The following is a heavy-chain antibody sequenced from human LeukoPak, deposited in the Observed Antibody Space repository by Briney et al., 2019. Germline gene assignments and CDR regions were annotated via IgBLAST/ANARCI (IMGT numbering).Heavy chain of an antibody. J-gene: IGHJ3*02. CDR1: GFTFSSYA. Sequence: GGSLRLSCSASGFTFSSYAMYWGRQAPGKGLEWVAFIRYDGSNKYYADSVKGRFTISRDNSKNTLYLQMNSLRAEDTAVYYCAKVLGYCSSTSCSKGAFDIWGQGTMVTVSS. CDR2: IRYDGSNK. V-gene: IGHV3-30*02. D-gene: IGHD2-2*01. CDR3: AKVLGYCSSTSCSKGAFDI.